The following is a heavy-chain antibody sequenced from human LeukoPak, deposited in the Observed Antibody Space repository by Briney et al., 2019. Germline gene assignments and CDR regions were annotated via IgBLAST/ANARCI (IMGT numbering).Heavy chain of an antibody. CDR1: GFTFSSYA. CDR3: ARGGDMVGTTKVPFDY. V-gene: IGHV3-53*01. J-gene: IGHJ4*02. CDR2: ISSGSST. Sequence: PGGSLRLSCSASGFTFSSYAMHWVRQTPGKGLEWVSIISSGSSTYYIDSVKGRFTISRDNSKNTLYLQMESLRAEDTAVYYCARGGDMVGTTKVPFDYWGQGTLVTVSS. D-gene: IGHD1-26*01.